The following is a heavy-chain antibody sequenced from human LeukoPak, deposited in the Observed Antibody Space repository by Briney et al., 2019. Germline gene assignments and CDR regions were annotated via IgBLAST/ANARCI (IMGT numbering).Heavy chain of an antibody. V-gene: IGHV3-15*01. CDR3: TTEDYDYVWGSYRHDY. Sequence: GGSLRLSCAASGFTFTNAWMSWVRQAPGKGLEWVGRIRRKTDGGTTDYAAPVKGRFTISRDDSKNTLYLQMNSLKTEDTAVYYCTTEDYDYVWGSYRHDYWGQGTLVTVSS. J-gene: IGHJ4*02. CDR2: IRRKTDGGTT. D-gene: IGHD3-16*02. CDR1: GFTFTNAW.